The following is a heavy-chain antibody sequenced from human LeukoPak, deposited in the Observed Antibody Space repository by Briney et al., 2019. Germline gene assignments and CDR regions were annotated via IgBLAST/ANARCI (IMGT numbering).Heavy chain of an antibody. Sequence: PSETLSLTCTVSGGSLSSRNYYWGWIRQSPGKVLEWIGNIYYTGSNYYDPSLESRVTISVDTSKNQFSLRLTSVTAADTAVYYCARYQLHDAFDIWGQGTMVTVSS. CDR3: ARYQLHDAFDI. CDR1: GGSLSSRNYY. CDR2: IYYTGSN. D-gene: IGHD2-2*01. J-gene: IGHJ3*02. V-gene: IGHV4-39*07.